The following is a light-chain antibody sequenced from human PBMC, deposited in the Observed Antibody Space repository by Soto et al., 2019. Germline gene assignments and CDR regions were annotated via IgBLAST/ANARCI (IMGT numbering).Light chain of an antibody. CDR1: QSVSSN. Sequence: EIVITQSPATLSVSPGERATLSCRASQSVSSNLAWYQQKPGQAPRLLIYGASTRATCIPARFSGSGSGTEFTLTISSLQSEDFAVYYCQQYNNSWTFGQGTKVEIK. CDR3: QQYNNSWT. V-gene: IGKV3-15*01. CDR2: GAS. J-gene: IGKJ1*01.